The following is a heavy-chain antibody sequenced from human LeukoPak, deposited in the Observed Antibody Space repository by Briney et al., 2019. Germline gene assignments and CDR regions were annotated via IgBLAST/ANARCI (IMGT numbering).Heavy chain of an antibody. V-gene: IGHV3-30*03. CDR2: ISYDGSNK. D-gene: IGHD6-19*01. J-gene: IGHJ4*02. CDR3: ASSISKVAGRDY. Sequence: QPGRSLRLSCAASGLTFSSYGMPWVRQAPGKGLEWVAVISYDGSNKYYADSVKGRFTISRDNSKNTLYLQMNSLRAEDTAVYYCASSISKVAGRDYWGQGTLVTVSS. CDR1: GLTFSSYG.